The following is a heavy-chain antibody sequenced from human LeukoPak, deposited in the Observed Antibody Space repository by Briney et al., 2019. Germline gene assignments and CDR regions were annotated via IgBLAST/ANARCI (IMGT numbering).Heavy chain of an antibody. CDR3: AKDAYGIAVVSLFRPIDY. J-gene: IGHJ4*02. CDR2: ISSSGRTI. Sequence: PGGSLRLSCAASGFSISSYEMNWVRQAPGKGLEWVSYISSSGRTIYYADSVKGRFTISRDNAKNALYLQMNSLRAEDTAVYYCAKDAYGIAVVSLFRPIDYWGQGTLVTVSS. D-gene: IGHD6-19*01. CDR1: GFSISSYE. V-gene: IGHV3-48*03.